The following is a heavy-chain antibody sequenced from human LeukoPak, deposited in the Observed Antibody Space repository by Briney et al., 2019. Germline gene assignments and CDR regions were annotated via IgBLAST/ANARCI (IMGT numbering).Heavy chain of an antibody. CDR1: GYTFTGYY. J-gene: IGHJ5*02. Sequence: GASVKVSCKASGYTFTGYYMHWVRQAPGQGLEWMGRINPNSGGTNYAQKFQGRVTMTRDTSISTAYMELRSLRSDDTAVYYCARDFFSWFDPWGQGTLVTVSS. CDR3: ARDFFSWFDP. CDR2: INPNSGGT. V-gene: IGHV1-2*06. D-gene: IGHD2/OR15-2a*01.